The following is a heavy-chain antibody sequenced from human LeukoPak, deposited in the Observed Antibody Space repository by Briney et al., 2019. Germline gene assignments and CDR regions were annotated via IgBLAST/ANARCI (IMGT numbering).Heavy chain of an antibody. V-gene: IGHV3-74*01. Sequence: GGSLRLSSAASGFTFSSYWMHWVRQGPGKGLVWVSRINSDGSNTTYADSVKGRFTISRDNAKNTLYLQMNSLRAEDTAVYYCARDPSGDYGDYFDYWGQGTLVTVSS. CDR3: ARDPSGDYGDYFDY. D-gene: IGHD4-17*01. J-gene: IGHJ4*02. CDR2: INSDGSNT. CDR1: GFTFSSYW.